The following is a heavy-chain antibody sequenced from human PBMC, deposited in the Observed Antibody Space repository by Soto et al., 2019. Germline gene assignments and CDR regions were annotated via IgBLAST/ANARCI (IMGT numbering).Heavy chain of an antibody. Sequence: SETLSLTCTVSGVSISSGGYYWSWIRQHPGKGLEWIGYIYYSGSTYYNPSLKSRVTISVDTSKNQFSLKLSSVTAADTAVYYCARDSSGSYPTFDYWGQGTLVTVSS. J-gene: IGHJ4*02. CDR2: IYYSGST. CDR1: GVSISSGGYY. D-gene: IGHD1-26*01. V-gene: IGHV4-31*03. CDR3: ARDSSGSYPTFDY.